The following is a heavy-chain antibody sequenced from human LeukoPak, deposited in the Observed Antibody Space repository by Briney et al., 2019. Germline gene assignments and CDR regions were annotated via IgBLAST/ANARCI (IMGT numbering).Heavy chain of an antibody. D-gene: IGHD3-10*02. J-gene: IGHJ6*04. CDR1: GFTLSRYW. CDR2: IKSDGSSS. Sequence: GGSLRLSCAASGFTLSRYWMHWVRQAPGKGLVWVSRIKSDGSSSIYADFVKGRFTISRDNAKNTLYLQMNSLRAEDTAVYYCAELGITMIGGVWGKGTTVTISS. V-gene: IGHV3-74*01. CDR3: AELGITMIGGV.